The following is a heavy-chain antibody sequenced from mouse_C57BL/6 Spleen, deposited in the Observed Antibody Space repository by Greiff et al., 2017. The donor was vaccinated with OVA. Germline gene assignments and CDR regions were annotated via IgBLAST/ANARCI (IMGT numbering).Heavy chain of an antibody. J-gene: IGHJ3*01. Sequence: EVKVVESGGGLVKPGGSLKLSCAASGFTFSDYGMHWVRQAPEKGLEWVAYISSGSSTIYYADTVKGRFTLSRDNAKNTLFLQMTSLRSEDTAMYYCARAPLAYWGQGTLVTVSA. CDR3: ARAPLAY. CDR1: GFTFSDYG. V-gene: IGHV5-17*01. CDR2: ISSGSSTI.